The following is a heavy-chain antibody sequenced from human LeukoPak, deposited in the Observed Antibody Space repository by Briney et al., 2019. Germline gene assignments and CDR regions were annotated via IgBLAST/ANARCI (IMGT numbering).Heavy chain of an antibody. CDR2: ISGSGGST. Sequence: GGSLRLSCAAYGFTFSSYAMSWVRQAPGKGLEWVSAISGSGGSTYYADSVKGRFTISRDNSKNTLYLQMNSLRAEDTAVYYCAKDLYYYGSGSYLAALDYWGQGTLVTVSS. CDR1: GFTFSSYA. V-gene: IGHV3-23*01. CDR3: AKDLYYYGSGSYLAALDY. D-gene: IGHD3-10*01. J-gene: IGHJ4*02.